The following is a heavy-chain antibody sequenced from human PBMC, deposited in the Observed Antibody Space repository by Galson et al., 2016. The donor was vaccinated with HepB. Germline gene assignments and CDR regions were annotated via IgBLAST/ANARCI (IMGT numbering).Heavy chain of an antibody. Sequence: LRLSCAVSGFTFSSYTLHWVRQAPGKGLEWVALIWYDGETKYSADSVKGRFTISRDNSDNTLYLHMNSLRAEDTAVYYCTRARYSSSWFGDFDYWGQGTLVIVSS. CDR1: GFTFSSYT. V-gene: IGHV3-33*01. CDR2: IWYDGETK. D-gene: IGHD6-19*01. J-gene: IGHJ4*02. CDR3: TRARYSSSWFGDFDY.